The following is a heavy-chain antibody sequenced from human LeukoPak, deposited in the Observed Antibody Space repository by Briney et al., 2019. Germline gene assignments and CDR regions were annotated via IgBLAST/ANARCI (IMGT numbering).Heavy chain of an antibody. CDR2: ISYDGSNK. V-gene: IGHV3-30-3*01. D-gene: IGHD1-26*01. J-gene: IGHJ5*02. Sequence: GGSLRLSCAASGFTFSSYAMHWVRQAPGKGLEWVAVISYDGSNKYCADSVKGRFTISRGNSKNTLYLQMNSLRAEDTAVYYCAREAVGATSWFDPWGQGTLVTVSS. CDR1: GFTFSSYA. CDR3: AREAVGATSWFDP.